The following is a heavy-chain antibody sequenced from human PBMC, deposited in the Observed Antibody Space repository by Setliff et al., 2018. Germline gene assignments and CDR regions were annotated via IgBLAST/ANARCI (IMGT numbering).Heavy chain of an antibody. D-gene: IGHD2-2*01. J-gene: IGHJ5*01. CDR3: TRSSSYGMRYWFDS. CDR2: INPSGGLT. V-gene: IGHV1-46*01. Sequence: ASVKVSCKASGYTFTTYTMNWVRQAPGQGLEWMGIINPSGGLTRYAQKFQGRVTMTRDTSMSTVYMELTRLTSDDTAVYYCTRSSSYGMRYWFDSWGQGPLVTVSS. CDR1: GYTFTTYT.